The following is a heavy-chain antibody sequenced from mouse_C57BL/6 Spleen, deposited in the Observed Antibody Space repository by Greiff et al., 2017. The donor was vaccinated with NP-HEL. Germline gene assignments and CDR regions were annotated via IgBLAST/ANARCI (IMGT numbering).Heavy chain of an antibody. CDR2: ISSGSSTI. D-gene: IGHD3-2*02. CDR3: ARKRLRDYYAMDD. CDR1: GFTFSDYG. V-gene: IGHV5-17*01. J-gene: IGHJ4*01. Sequence: EVQLVESGGGLVKPGGSLKLSCAASGFTFSDYGMPWVRQAPEKGLEWVAYISSGSSTIYYADTVKGRFTIARDNAKNILFLQMTSLRSEDTAMYYCARKRLRDYYAMDDWGQGTSVTVSS.